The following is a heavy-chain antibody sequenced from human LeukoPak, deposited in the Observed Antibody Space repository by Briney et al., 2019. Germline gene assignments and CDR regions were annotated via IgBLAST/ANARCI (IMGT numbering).Heavy chain of an antibody. V-gene: IGHV4-34*01. CDR1: GGSFSGYY. Sequence: PSETLSLTCAVYGGSFSGYYWSWLRQPPGKGLEWIGEINHSGSTNYNPSLKSRVTISVDTSKNQFSLNLGSVTAADTAVYYCARDRAGSYFDYWGQGTLVTVSS. CDR2: INHSGST. J-gene: IGHJ4*02. D-gene: IGHD1-14*01. CDR3: ARDRAGSYFDY.